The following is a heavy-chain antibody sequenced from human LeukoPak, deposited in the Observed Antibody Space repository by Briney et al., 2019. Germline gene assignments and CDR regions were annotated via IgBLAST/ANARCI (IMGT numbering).Heavy chain of an antibody. D-gene: IGHD6-13*01. CDR3: ARAGQWTKVWYYYFDC. V-gene: IGHV3-21*01. CDR2: ITSSGTYI. CDR1: GFTFNNYN. Sequence: SGGSLRLSCATSGFTFNNYNMNWVRQAPGRALEWVSSITSSGTYIFYADSVKGRFTISRDNAKNSLYLQMNSLRAEDTAVYYCARAGQWTKVWYYYFDCWGQGTLVTVSS. J-gene: IGHJ4*02.